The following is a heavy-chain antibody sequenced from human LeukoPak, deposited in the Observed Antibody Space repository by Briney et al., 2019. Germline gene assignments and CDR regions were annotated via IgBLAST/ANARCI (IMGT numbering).Heavy chain of an antibody. CDR1: GFTFSSYE. CDR2: ISSGGSTI. Sequence: GGSLRLSCAASGFTFSSYEMNWVRQAPGKGLEWVSYISSGGSTIYHADSVKGRFTISRDSAKNSLYLQMNSLRAEDTAVYYCARLWEGDYWGQGTLVTVSS. CDR3: ARLWEGDY. V-gene: IGHV3-48*03. J-gene: IGHJ4*02. D-gene: IGHD1-26*01.